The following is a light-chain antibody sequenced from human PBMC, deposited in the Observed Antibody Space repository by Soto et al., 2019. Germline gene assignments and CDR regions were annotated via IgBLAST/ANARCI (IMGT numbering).Light chain of an antibody. Sequence: EVVLTQSPVTLSLSPGERATLSCRASQSFRGLLAWYQQKPGQAPRLIIYDAYNRATGIPPRFSGSGSGTDCTLTISSLEPEDAAAYYCQQRHMWPITLGQGTRLEIK. J-gene: IGKJ5*01. V-gene: IGKV3-11*01. CDR1: QSFRGL. CDR2: DAY. CDR3: QQRHMWPIT.